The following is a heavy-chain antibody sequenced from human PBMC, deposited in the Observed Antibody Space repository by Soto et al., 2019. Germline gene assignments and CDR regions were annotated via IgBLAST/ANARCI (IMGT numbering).Heavy chain of an antibody. V-gene: IGHV3-73*01. Sequence: GGSLRLSCAASGFTFSGSAIHWVRQASGKGLEWVGRIRSKGNNYATSYAASVKGRFTISRDDSKNTASLQMNSLKSEDTAVYYCTTQEIVGATGYWGQGTQVTFSS. CDR1: GFTFSGSA. D-gene: IGHD1-26*01. CDR3: TTQEIVGATGY. J-gene: IGHJ1*01. CDR2: IRSKGNNYAT.